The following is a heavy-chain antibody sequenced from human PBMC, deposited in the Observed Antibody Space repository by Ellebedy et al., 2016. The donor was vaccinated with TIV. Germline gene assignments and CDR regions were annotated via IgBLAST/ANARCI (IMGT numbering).Heavy chain of an antibody. CDR2: IYSGGST. V-gene: IGHV3-53*01. Sequence: GESLKISCAASGFTVSSNYMSWVRQAPGKGLEWVSVIYSGGSTYYADSVKGRFTISRDNSKSTLYLQMNSLRADDTAVYYCATSPYGSGWYYFDYWGQGTLVTVSS. CDR3: ATSPYGSGWYYFDY. D-gene: IGHD6-19*01. J-gene: IGHJ4*02. CDR1: GFTVSSNY.